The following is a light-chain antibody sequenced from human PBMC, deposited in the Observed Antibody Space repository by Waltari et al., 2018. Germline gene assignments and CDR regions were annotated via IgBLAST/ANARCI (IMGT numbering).Light chain of an antibody. J-gene: IGKJ3*01. V-gene: IGKV3-15*01. CDR3: QQYNSWPFT. CDR2: AAS. Sequence: EKVMTQSPATLSVSPGERATLSCRASQSVSNHLAWYQQRPGQAPRLLIYAASSRAAGVPARFSGSGSGTEFTLTIDSLQSEDLAVYFCQQYNSWPFTFGPGTQVDIK. CDR1: QSVSNH.